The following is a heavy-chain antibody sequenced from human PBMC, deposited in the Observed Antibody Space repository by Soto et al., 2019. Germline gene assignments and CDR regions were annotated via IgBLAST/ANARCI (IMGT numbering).Heavy chain of an antibody. Sequence: EVQLVESGGGLVQPGRSLRLSCAASGFPFQHYAMHWVRRSPGKGLEWVSGIRWNGDDMGYADSVRGRFTISRDNAKNSLYLQMSSLRPEDTAVYYCAQDGGYCSGGNCYFDSWGRGPLVTVSS. CDR1: GFPFQHYA. CDR3: AQDGGYCSGGNCYFDS. V-gene: IGHV3-9*01. CDR2: IRWNGDDM. D-gene: IGHD2-15*01. J-gene: IGHJ4*02.